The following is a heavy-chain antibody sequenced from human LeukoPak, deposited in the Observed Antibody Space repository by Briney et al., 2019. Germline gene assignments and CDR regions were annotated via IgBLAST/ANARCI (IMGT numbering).Heavy chain of an antibody. J-gene: IGHJ4*02. CDR1: GYTFTSYY. CDR2: INPSGGST. D-gene: IGHD3-22*01. V-gene: IGHV1-46*01. Sequence: ASVKVSCKASGYTFTSYYMHWVRQAPGQGLEWMGIINPSGGSTSYAQKFQGRVTMTRDTSTSTVYMELSSLRSEDTAVYYCARDLPLGYYDSSGSFDYWGQGTLVTVSS. CDR3: ARDLPLGYYDSSGSFDY.